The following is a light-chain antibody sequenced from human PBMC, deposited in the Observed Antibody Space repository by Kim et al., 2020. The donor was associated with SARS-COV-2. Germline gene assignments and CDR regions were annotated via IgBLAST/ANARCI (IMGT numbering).Light chain of an antibody. V-gene: IGKV3-20*01. J-gene: IGKJ5*01. CDR3: HQYGSPPST. CDR1: RGVTSNY. CDR2: IAS. Sequence: PGEKATLSCRASRGVTSNYLAWYQQKPGQAPRLLIYIASSRATGIPDRFSGSGSGTEFTLTISRLEPEDFAVYYCHQYGSPPSTFGQGTRLDIK.